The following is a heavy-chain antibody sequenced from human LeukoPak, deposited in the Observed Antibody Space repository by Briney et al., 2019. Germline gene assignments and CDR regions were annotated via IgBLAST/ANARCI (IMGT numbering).Heavy chain of an antibody. CDR1: GFTFSSYS. CDR2: ISSSSSYI. J-gene: IGHJ4*02. CDR3: ARESIAAAGLLDY. Sequence: GGSLRLSCAASGFTFSSYSMNWVRQAPGKGLVWVSSISSSSSYIYYADSVKGRFTISRDNAKNSLYLQMNSLRAEDTAVYYCARESIAAAGLLDYWGQGTLVTVSS. V-gene: IGHV3-21*01. D-gene: IGHD6-13*01.